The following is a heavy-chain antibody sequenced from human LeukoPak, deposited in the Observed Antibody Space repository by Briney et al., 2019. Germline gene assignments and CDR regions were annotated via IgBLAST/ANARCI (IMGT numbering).Heavy chain of an antibody. Sequence: ASVKVSCKASGVTFSSYAISWLRQAPGQGLEWMGGIIPIFGTANYAQKFQGRVTITADESTSTAYMELSSLRSEDTAVYYCARESGYCSSTSCFPFDYWGQGTLVTVSS. D-gene: IGHD2-2*01. CDR1: GVTFSSYA. CDR3: ARESGYCSSTSCFPFDY. J-gene: IGHJ4*02. CDR2: IIPIFGTA. V-gene: IGHV1-69*01.